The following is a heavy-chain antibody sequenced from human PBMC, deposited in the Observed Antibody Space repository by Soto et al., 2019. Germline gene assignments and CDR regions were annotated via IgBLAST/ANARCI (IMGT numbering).Heavy chain of an antibody. J-gene: IGHJ5*02. CDR2: IKSKTDGGTT. D-gene: IGHD2-2*01. CDR1: GFTFSNAW. V-gene: IGHV3-15*01. CDR3: TTLGYCSSTSCYHPPNWFDP. Sequence: GGSLRLSCAASGFTFSNAWMSWVRQAPGKGLEWVGRIKSKTDGGTTDYAAPVKGRFTISRDDSKNTLYLQMNSLKTEDTAVYYCTTLGYCSSTSCYHPPNWFDPWGQGTLVTVSS.